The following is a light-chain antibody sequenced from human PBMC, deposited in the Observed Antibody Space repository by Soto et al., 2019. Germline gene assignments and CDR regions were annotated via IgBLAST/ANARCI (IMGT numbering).Light chain of an antibody. CDR1: RSNIGSNT. J-gene: IGLJ1*01. CDR3: AAWDDSLNGYV. CDR2: GNN. Sequence: SVLTQPPSASGTPGQRVPISCSGSRSNIGSNTVNWYQQLPGTAPKLLIYGNNQRPSGVPDRFSGSKSDTSASLAISGLHSEDEADYYCAAWDDSLNGYVFGTGTKVTVL. V-gene: IGLV1-44*01.